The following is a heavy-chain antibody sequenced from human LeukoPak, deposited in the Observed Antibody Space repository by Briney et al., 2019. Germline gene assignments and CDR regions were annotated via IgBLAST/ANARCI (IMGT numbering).Heavy chain of an antibody. D-gene: IGHD2-15*01. CDR1: GFTFSSYS. J-gene: IGHJ6*03. CDR3: ARDVVAAPQGYYYYYMDV. Sequence: EAGGSLRLSCAASGFTFSSYSMNWVRQAPGKGLEWVSYISSSSSTIYYADSVKGRFTISRDNAKNSLYLQMNSLRAEDTALYYCARDVVAAPQGYYYYYMDVWGKGTTVTVSS. V-gene: IGHV3-48*04. CDR2: ISSSSSTI.